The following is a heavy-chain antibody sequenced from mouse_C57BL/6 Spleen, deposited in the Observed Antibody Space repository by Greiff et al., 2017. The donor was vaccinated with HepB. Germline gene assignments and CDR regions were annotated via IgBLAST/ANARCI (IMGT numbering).Heavy chain of an antibody. J-gene: IGHJ3*01. Sequence: VQLQQSGAELVRPGASVMLSCKASGYTFTDYEMHWVKQTPVHGLEWIGAIAPETGGTAYNQKFKGKAILTADKSSSTAYMELRSLTSEDSAVYYCTRKDYSNAWFAYWGQGTLVTVSA. CDR2: IAPETGGT. V-gene: IGHV1-15*01. CDR1: GYTFTDYE. D-gene: IGHD2-5*01. CDR3: TRKDYSNAWFAY.